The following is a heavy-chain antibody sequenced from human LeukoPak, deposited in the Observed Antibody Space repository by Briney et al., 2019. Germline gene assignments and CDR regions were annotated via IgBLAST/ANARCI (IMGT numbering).Heavy chain of an antibody. Sequence: SETLSLTCAVYGGSFSGYYWSWIRQPPGKGLEWIGEINHSGSTNYNPSLKSRVTISVDTSKDQFSLKLSSVTAADTAVYYCASQSGWELQSPIDWGQGTLVTVSS. D-gene: IGHD1-26*01. CDR3: ASQSGWELQSPID. V-gene: IGHV4-34*01. J-gene: IGHJ4*02. CDR1: GGSFSGYY. CDR2: INHSGST.